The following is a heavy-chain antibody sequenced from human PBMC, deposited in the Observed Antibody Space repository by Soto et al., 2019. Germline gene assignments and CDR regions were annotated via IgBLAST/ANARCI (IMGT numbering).Heavy chain of an antibody. CDR3: AKERGPQVSATIVCDV. V-gene: IGHV3-48*03. CDR1: GFTFSNSG. J-gene: IGHJ3*01. Sequence: QPGGSLRLSCVGSGFTFSNSGINWVRQAPGKGLEWISYIRHSAHIYYADAVKSRFTIYRDNAKNSVYLQMNSLRVEDTAVYYCAKERGPQVSATIVCDVWGQGILVTVSS. D-gene: IGHD2-21*01. CDR2: IRHSAHI.